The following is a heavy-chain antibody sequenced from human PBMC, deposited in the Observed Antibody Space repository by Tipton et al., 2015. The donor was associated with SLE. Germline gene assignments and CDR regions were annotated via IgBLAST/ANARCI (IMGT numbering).Heavy chain of an antibody. CDR2: ISSGSDYI. Sequence: GSLRLSCAVSGFTFSAYTMNWVRQAPGKGLEWVSSISSGSDYIYYADSVKGRFTISRDNAKNSVHLQMNSLRAEDTALYYCAKDLPYSTMVRGVIWYYYYMDVWGKGTTVTVSS. D-gene: IGHD3-10*01. V-gene: IGHV3-21*04. J-gene: IGHJ6*03. CDR1: GFTFSAYT. CDR3: AKDLPYSTMVRGVIWYYYYMDV.